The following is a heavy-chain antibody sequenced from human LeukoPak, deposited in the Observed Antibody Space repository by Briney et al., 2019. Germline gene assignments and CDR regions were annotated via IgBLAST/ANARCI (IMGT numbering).Heavy chain of an antibody. D-gene: IGHD4-17*01. V-gene: IGHV3-23*01. CDR2: ISAGGGPT. CDR3: AKSNTVPPSREFDY. Sequence: GRSLRLSCAASGFTFSSFGMSWFRQAPGKGLEWVSVISAGGGPTYYADSVKGRFTISRDNSKNTLYLQMNSLRAEDTALYYCAKSNTVPPSREFDYWGQGTLVIVSS. CDR1: GFTFSSFG. J-gene: IGHJ4*02.